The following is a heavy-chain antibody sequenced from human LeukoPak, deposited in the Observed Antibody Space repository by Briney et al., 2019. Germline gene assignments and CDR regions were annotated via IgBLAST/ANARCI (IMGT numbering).Heavy chain of an antibody. J-gene: IGHJ4*02. CDR3: ARGVKGIWLQEIVDY. CDR1: GFTFSSYG. D-gene: IGHD5-24*01. Sequence: GGSLRLSCAASGFTFSSYGLHWVRQAPGKGLEWVAVIWYDGSNKYYADSVKGRFTISRDNSKNTLYLQMNSLRAEDTAVYYCARGVKGIWLQEIVDYWGQGTLVTASS. V-gene: IGHV3-33*01. CDR2: IWYDGSNK.